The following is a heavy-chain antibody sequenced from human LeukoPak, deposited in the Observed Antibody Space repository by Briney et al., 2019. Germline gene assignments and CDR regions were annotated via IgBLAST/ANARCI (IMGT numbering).Heavy chain of an antibody. CDR3: VVVLVPAAVWQFDL. CDR2: IGVDGSKK. CDR1: GFTFINHG. V-gene: IGHV3-33*03. Sequence: GGSLRLSCAASGFTFINHGFHWVRQAPGEGLEWVALIGVDGSKKYYADSLKGRITVSRDNSRNTLDLQMSSLRVEDTSVYYCVVVLVPAAVWQFDLWGRGTLVTVSS. D-gene: IGHD2-2*01. J-gene: IGHJ2*01.